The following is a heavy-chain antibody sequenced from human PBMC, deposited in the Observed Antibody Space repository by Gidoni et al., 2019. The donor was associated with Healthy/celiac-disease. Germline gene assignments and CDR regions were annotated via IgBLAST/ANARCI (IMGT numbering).Heavy chain of an antibody. CDR1: GGSLRSSSYY. Sequence: QLQLQESGPGLVKPSETLSLPCTVSGGSLRSSSYYWGWIRQPPGKGLEWIGSIYYSGSTYYNPSLKSRVTISVDTSKNQFSLKLSSVTAADTAVYYCAFTLTGRSGAFDYWGQGTLVTVSS. V-gene: IGHV4-39*01. D-gene: IGHD3-9*01. CDR2: IYYSGST. J-gene: IGHJ4*02. CDR3: AFTLTGRSGAFDY.